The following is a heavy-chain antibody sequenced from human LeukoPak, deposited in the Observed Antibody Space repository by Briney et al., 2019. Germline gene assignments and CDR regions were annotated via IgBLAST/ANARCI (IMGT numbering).Heavy chain of an antibody. CDR2: IYTSGST. J-gene: IGHJ4*02. CDR3: ARGGGDWGFHQSDY. V-gene: IGHV4-61*02. Sequence: SQTLSLTXTVSGGSFSSGSYYWSWIRQPAGKGLEWIGRIYTSGSTNYNPSLKSRVTISVDTSKNQFSLKLSSVTAADTAVYYCARGGGDWGFHQSDYWGQGTLVTVSS. D-gene: IGHD2-21*01. CDR1: GGSFSSGSYY.